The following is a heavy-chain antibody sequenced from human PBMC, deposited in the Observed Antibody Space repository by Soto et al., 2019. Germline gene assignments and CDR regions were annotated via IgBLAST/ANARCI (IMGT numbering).Heavy chain of an antibody. Sequence: LSLTCTVSGGSISSYYWSWIRQPAGKGLEWIGRIYTSGSTNYSPSLKSRVTMSVDTSKNQFSLKLSSVTAADTAVYYCARDGMTTVIAYYYYYGMDVWGQGTTVTVSS. CDR1: GGSISSYY. V-gene: IGHV4-4*07. CDR2: IYTSGST. CDR3: ARDGMTTVIAYYYYYGMDV. D-gene: IGHD4-17*01. J-gene: IGHJ6*02.